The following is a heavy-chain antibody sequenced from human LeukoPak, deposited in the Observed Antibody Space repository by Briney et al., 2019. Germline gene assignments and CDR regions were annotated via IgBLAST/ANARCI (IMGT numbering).Heavy chain of an antibody. CDR1: GFTFSSYA. CDR2: ISWNSGSI. Sequence: PGGSLRLSCAASGFTFSSYAMHWVRQAPGKGLEWVSGISWNSGSIGYADSVKGRFTISRDNAKNSLYLQMNSLRAEDTALYYCAKPQGKYYDFWSGLSGDYMDVWGKGTTVTVSS. J-gene: IGHJ6*03. V-gene: IGHV3-9*01. D-gene: IGHD3-3*01. CDR3: AKPQGKYYDFWSGLSGDYMDV.